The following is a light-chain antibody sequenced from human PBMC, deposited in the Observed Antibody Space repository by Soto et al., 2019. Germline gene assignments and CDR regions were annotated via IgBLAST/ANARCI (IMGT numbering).Light chain of an antibody. CDR1: QSISSY. J-gene: IGKJ4*01. Sequence: DIQMTQSPSSLSASVGDRVTITCRASQSISSYLNWYQQRPGKAPKFLIYAASNLQSGVPSRFCGSGFGTDFTLTISSLQPEDFATYYCQQSHSTPLTFGGGTKVEIK. V-gene: IGKV1-39*01. CDR2: AAS. CDR3: QQSHSTPLT.